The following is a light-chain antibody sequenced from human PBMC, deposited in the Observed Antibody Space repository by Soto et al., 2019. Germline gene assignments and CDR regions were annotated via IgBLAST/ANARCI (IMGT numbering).Light chain of an antibody. CDR3: QHGYAAPYS. CDR2: SAS. V-gene: IGKV1-39*01. CDR1: QDINVY. Sequence: DIQMTQFPSSVSASIGDTVTITCRASQDINVYLNWYQQKPGEVPKLLIYSASTLHSGVPSRFTGSGSETDFTLTTRSLQPEDFATYYCQHGYAAPYSFGQGTKVDIK. J-gene: IGKJ2*03.